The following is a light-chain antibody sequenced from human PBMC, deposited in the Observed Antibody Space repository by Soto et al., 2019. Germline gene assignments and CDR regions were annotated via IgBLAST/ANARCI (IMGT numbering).Light chain of an antibody. CDR3: LQASKFPLT. CDR2: DAS. CDR1: QSINNW. Sequence: DIQMTQSPSALSASVGDRVTITCRASQSINNWLAWYQQKPGKAPELLIYDASSLQSGVPSRFSGSGSGTDFTLTISSLQPEDSATYYCLQASKFPLTFGGGTKVDIK. V-gene: IGKV1-12*01. J-gene: IGKJ4*01.